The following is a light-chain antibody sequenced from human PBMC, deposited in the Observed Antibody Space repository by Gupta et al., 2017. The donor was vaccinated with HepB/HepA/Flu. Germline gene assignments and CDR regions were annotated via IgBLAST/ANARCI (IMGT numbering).Light chain of an antibody. CDR1: SNDVGGYNI. CDR3: CSYAGSDNL. V-gene: IGLV2-23*02. Sequence: QSALTQPASVSGSPGQSITISCTGTSNDVGGYNIVSWYQQHPGRAHKLMIYEVTKRPSGVSNRFSGSKSGNTASLTISGLQAEDEADYYCCSYAGSDNLFGGGTKLTVL. J-gene: IGLJ2*01. CDR2: EVT.